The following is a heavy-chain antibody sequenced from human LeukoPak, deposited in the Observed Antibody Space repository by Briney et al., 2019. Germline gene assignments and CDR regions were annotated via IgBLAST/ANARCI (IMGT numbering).Heavy chain of an antibody. CDR3: ARDKVTMVRGSSWFDP. D-gene: IGHD3-10*01. V-gene: IGHV1-2*02. CDR2: INPNSGGT. Sequence: ASVKVSCKASGYTFTGYYMHWVRQAPGQGLEWMGWINPNSGGTNYAQKFQGRVTMTRDTSISTAYMELSRLRSDDTAVYYCARDKVTMVRGSSWFDPWGQGTLVTVSS. CDR1: GYTFTGYY. J-gene: IGHJ5*02.